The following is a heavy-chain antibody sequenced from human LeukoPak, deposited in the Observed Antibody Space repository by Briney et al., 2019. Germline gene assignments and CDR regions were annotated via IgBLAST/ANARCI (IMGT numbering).Heavy chain of an antibody. V-gene: IGHV1-24*01. CDR3: ARDLGPGTYTGAVAGLFDF. J-gene: IGHJ4*02. CDR1: GYTLTELS. Sequence: ASVKVSCKVSGYTLTELSMHWVRQAPGKGLEWMGGFDPEDGETIYAQKFQGRVTMTEDTSTDTAYMELSSLRSEDTAVYYCARDLGPGTYTGAVAGLFDFWGQGTLVTVSS. CDR2: FDPEDGET. D-gene: IGHD6-19*01.